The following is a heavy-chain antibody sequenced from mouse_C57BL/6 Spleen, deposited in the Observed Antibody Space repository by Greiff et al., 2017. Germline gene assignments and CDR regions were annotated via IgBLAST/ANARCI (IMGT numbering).Heavy chain of an antibody. D-gene: IGHD1-1*01. CDR3: ARPSYYGSRGPFDY. CDR2: IYPYNGVS. V-gene: IGHV1-31*01. J-gene: IGHJ2*01. Sequence: EVKLQESGPELVKPGASVKISCKASGYSFTGYYMHWVKQSHGNILDWIGYIYPYNGVSSYNQKFKGKATLTVDKSSSTAYMELRSLTSEDSAVYYCARPSYYGSRGPFDYWGQGTTLTVSS. CDR1: GYSFTGYY.